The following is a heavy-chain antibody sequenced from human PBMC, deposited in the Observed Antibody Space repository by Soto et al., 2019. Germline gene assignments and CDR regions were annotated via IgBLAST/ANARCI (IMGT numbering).Heavy chain of an antibody. CDR3: AKDSAAGLYYYYYYGMDV. D-gene: IGHD6-13*01. J-gene: IGHJ6*02. Sequence: PGGSLRLSCAASGFTFSSYGMHWVRQAPGKGREWVAVISYDGSNKYYADSVKGRFTISRDNSKNTLYLQMNSLRAEDTAVYYCAKDSAAGLYYYYYYGMDVWGQGTTVTVSS. CDR1: GFTFSSYG. V-gene: IGHV3-30*18. CDR2: ISYDGSNK.